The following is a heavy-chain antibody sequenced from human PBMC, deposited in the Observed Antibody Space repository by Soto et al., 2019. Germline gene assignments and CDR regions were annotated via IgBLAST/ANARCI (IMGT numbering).Heavy chain of an antibody. Sequence: PSETLSLTCTVSEGSLRGYYWSWIRQPPGKGLEWIGYFHYTGISNYNSSLKSRVTMSLDTSKNQFSLKLSSVSAADTAIYYCARGASNWQYFDYWGQGALVTVSS. V-gene: IGHV4-59*01. J-gene: IGHJ4*02. CDR3: ARGASNWQYFDY. CDR1: EGSLRGYY. D-gene: IGHD4-4*01. CDR2: FHYTGIS.